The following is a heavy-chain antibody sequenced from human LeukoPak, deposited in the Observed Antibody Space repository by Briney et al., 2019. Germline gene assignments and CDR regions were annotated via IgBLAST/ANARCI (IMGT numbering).Heavy chain of an antibody. CDR3: ASVDSGSYPDFDY. CDR1: GFTFSSYS. D-gene: IGHD1-26*01. J-gene: IGHJ4*02. Sequence: PGGSLRLSCAASGFTFSSYSMNWVRQAPGKGLEWVSSISSSSSYIYYADSVKGRFTISRDNAKNSLYLQMNSLRAEDTAVYYCASVDSGSYPDFDYWGQGTLVTVSS. CDR2: ISSSSSYI. V-gene: IGHV3-21*01.